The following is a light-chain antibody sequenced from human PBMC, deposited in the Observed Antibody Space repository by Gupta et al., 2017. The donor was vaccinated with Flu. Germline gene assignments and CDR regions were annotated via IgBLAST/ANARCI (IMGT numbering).Light chain of an antibody. CDR2: SSD. CDR1: SFNIGSNS. V-gene: IGLV1-44*01. J-gene: IGLJ1*01. Sequence: SVLNQPPSVSGTPGQRVTLPCAGGSFNIGSNSVNWYHHLPGTAPKLLMFSSDQRPSGVPNRFSGSKSGTSASLAISGLQSEDEADYYCAAWDDSLNAYVFGTGTKVTV. CDR3: AAWDDSLNAYV.